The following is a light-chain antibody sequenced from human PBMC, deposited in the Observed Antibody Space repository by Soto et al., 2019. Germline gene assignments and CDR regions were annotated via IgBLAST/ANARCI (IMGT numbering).Light chain of an antibody. Sequence: DIQMTQSPSTLSASVGDRVTITSRASQSISSWLAWYQQKPGKAPKLLIYKASSLESGVPSRFSGSGSGTEFTLTISSLQTDDFATYYCQQYNSYPPYTFGQGTKLEIK. CDR3: QQYNSYPPYT. V-gene: IGKV1-5*03. J-gene: IGKJ2*01. CDR2: KAS. CDR1: QSISSW.